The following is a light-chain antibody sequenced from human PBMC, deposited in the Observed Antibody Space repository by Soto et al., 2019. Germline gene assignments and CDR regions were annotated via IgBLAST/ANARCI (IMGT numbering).Light chain of an antibody. CDR1: QSVGGNY. Sequence: EIVLTQSPGTLTLSPGEIATLSCRASQSVGGNYLAWYQRKPVQAPRLLIYLASSRATGIPDRFSGSGSGTDFTLPISSLEPEDFAVYYCHHYGDSPYTFGQGSKVELK. CDR3: HHYGDSPYT. J-gene: IGKJ2*01. CDR2: LAS. V-gene: IGKV3-20*01.